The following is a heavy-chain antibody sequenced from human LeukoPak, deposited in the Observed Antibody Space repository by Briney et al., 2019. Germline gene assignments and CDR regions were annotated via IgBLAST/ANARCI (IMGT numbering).Heavy chain of an antibody. D-gene: IGHD2-2*01. CDR3: AREGPAATRKTYGMDV. J-gene: IGHJ6*04. CDR1: GFTFSSYW. CDR2: INSDGSST. Sequence: GGSLRLSCAASGFTFSSYWLHWVRQAPGKGLVWVSRINSDGSSTSYADSVKGRFTISRDNAKNTLYLQMNSLRAEDTAVYYCAREGPAATRKTYGMDVWGKGTTVTVSS. V-gene: IGHV3-74*01.